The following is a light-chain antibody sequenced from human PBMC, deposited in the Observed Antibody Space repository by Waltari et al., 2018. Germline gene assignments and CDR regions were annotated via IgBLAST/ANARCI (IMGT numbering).Light chain of an antibody. CDR2: SNN. J-gene: IGLJ3*02. CDR3: AAWDDSLNGRWV. Sequence: QSVLTQPPSASGTPGQRVTISCSGSSSNIGSNTVNWYQQLPGTAPKLLSYSNNQRPSGVQDRFSGSKSGTSASLAISGLQSEDEADYYCAAWDDSLNGRWVFGGGTKLTVL. V-gene: IGLV1-44*01. CDR1: SSNIGSNT.